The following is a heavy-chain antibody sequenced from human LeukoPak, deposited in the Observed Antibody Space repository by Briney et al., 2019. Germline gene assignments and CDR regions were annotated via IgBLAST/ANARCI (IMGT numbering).Heavy chain of an antibody. CDR1: GYTFTSYA. J-gene: IGHJ6*02. Sequence: ASVKVSCKASGYTFTSYAMNWVRQAPGQGLEWMGWINTNTGNPTYAQGFTGRFVFSLDTSVNTAYLQVSSLKAEDTAVYYCARGPDSSSWYQAYYYYYGMDVWGQGTTVTVSS. CDR2: INTNTGNP. V-gene: IGHV7-4-1*02. D-gene: IGHD6-13*01. CDR3: ARGPDSSSWYQAYYYYYGMDV.